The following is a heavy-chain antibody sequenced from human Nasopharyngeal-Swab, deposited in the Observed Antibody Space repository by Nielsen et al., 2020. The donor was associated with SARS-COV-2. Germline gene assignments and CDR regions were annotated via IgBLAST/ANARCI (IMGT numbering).Heavy chain of an antibody. CDR1: GYTFTSYA. CDR2: INAGNGNT. Sequence: ASVKVSCKASGYTFTSYAMHWVRQAPGQRLEWMGWINAGNGNTKYSKKFQGRVTITRDTSASTAYMELSSLRSEDTAVYYCARGDGDSSGWYTNGDYFDYWGQGTLVTVSS. D-gene: IGHD6-19*01. J-gene: IGHJ4*02. V-gene: IGHV1-3*01. CDR3: ARGDGDSSGWYTNGDYFDY.